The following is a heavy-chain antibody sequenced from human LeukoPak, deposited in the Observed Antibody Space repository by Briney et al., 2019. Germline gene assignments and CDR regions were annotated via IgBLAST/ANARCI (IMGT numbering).Heavy chain of an antibody. J-gene: IGHJ4*02. CDR1: GGSISSYY. Sequence: KTSETLSLTCTVSGGSISSYYWSWIRQPPGKGLEWIGYIYYSGSTNYNPSLKSRVTISVDTSKNQFSLKLSSVTAADTAVHYCARGQWSAVPFDYWGQGTLVTVSS. CDR2: IYYSGST. CDR3: ARGQWSAVPFDY. D-gene: IGHD2-8*01. V-gene: IGHV4-59*01.